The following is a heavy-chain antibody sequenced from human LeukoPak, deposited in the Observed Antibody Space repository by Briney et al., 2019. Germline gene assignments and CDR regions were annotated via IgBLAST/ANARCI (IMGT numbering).Heavy chain of an antibody. CDR2: IIPILGIA. J-gene: IGHJ3*02. CDR1: GGTFSSYT. V-gene: IGHV1-69*04. Sequence: ASVKVSCKASGGTFSSYTISWVRQAPGQGLEWMRRIIPILGIANYAQKFQGRVTITADKSTSTAYMELSSLRSEDTAVYYCARDLVMNIVVVPAAIKADAFDIWGQGTMVTVSS. CDR3: ARDLVMNIVVVPAAIKADAFDI. D-gene: IGHD2-2*02.